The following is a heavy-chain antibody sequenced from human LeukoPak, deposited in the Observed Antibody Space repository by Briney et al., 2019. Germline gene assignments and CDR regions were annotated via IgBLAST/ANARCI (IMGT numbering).Heavy chain of an antibody. CDR1: GGTFSSYA. J-gene: IGHJ5*02. CDR2: IIPIFGTA. CDR3: AGGVFDENYYDSSGYVNNWFDP. Sequence: GASVKVSCKASGGTFSSYAISWVRQAPGQGLEWMGGIIPIFGTANYAQKFQGRVTITADESTSTAYMELSSLRSEDTAVYYCAGGVFDENYYDSSGYVNNWFDPWGQGTLVTVSS. V-gene: IGHV1-69*01. D-gene: IGHD3-22*01.